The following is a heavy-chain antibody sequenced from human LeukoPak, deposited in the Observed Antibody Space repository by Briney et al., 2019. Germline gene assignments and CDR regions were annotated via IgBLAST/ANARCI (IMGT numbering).Heavy chain of an antibody. D-gene: IGHD3-10*01. Sequence: GGSLRLSCAACGFTVSSNYMSWVRQAPGKGLEWVSVIYSGGSTYYADSVKGRFTISRDNSKNTLYLQMNSLRAEDTAVYYCARDPSPPFGEFSHGMDVWGQGTTVTVSS. CDR2: IYSGGST. J-gene: IGHJ6*02. CDR3: ARDPSPPFGEFSHGMDV. CDR1: GFTVSSNY. V-gene: IGHV3-53*01.